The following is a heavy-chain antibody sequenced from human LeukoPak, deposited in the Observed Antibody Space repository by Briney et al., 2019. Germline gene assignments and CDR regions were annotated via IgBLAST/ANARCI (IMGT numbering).Heavy chain of an antibody. CDR1: GFTFSSHG. V-gene: IGHV3-23*01. J-gene: IGHJ1*01. CDR2: ISPSGGIT. CDR3: AKDDDWGRYKH. Sequence: GGSLRLSCAASGFTFSSHGMNWVRQAPGKGLEWGSGISPSGGITYYTDSVKGRFTISRDNSKNTQSLQMNSLRAEDTAVYYCAKDDDWGRYKHWGQGTLVTVSS. D-gene: IGHD3-16*01.